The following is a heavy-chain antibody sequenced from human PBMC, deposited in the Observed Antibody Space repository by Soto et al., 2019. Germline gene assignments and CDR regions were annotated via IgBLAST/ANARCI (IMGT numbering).Heavy chain of an antibody. J-gene: IGHJ6*02. V-gene: IGHV1-69*01. CDR2: IIPIFGTA. CDR3: GIDGRQSVGSGGSGYSVLRNYGMDD. Sequence: QVQLVQSGAEVKKPGSSVKFSCKASGGTLSSYAISWVRQPPGQGLEWMGGIIPIFGTANYAQKFQGRVTITAYESTSPAYMELGSLSSEDTDVYYCGIDGRQSVGSGGSGYSVLRNYGMDDWGQWSTVTVSS. D-gene: IGHD2-15*01. CDR1: GGTLSSYA.